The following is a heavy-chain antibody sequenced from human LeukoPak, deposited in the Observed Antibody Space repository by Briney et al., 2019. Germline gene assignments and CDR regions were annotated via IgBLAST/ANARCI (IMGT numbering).Heavy chain of an antibody. D-gene: IGHD6-13*01. Sequence: GGSLRLSCAASGFTVSSNYMSWVRQAPGKGLEWVSVIYSGGSTYYADSVKGRFTITRDNAKDSLYLQMNSLRAEDTALYYCAREVEYSSSWYAGGYYFDYWGQGTLVTVSS. CDR2: IYSGGST. CDR1: GFTVSSNY. J-gene: IGHJ4*02. CDR3: AREVEYSSSWYAGGYYFDY. V-gene: IGHV3-53*01.